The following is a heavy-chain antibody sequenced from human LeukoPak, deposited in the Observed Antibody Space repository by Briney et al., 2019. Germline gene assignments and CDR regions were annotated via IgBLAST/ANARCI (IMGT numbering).Heavy chain of an antibody. Sequence: SETLSLTCTVSGRSISDYFCSWIRQPAGEGLEWIVRIYSSGSTLYNPSLKSRVTMSVDTSKNHFSLRLTSVTAADTAVYYCARGPYCGDDCYFDSWGRGTLFTVSS. J-gene: IGHJ4*02. D-gene: IGHD2-21*01. CDR3: ARGPYCGDDCYFDS. V-gene: IGHV4-4*07. CDR1: GRSISDYF. CDR2: IYSSGST.